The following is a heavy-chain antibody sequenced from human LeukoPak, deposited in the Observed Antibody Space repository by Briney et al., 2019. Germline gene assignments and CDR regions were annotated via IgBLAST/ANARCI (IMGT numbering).Heavy chain of an antibody. CDR1: GFIFSSYS. CDR2: ITGSGGNT. J-gene: IGHJ4*02. CDR3: VKEYHSRGFGAYFDY. D-gene: IGHD3-3*01. V-gene: IGHV3-23*01. Sequence: GGSLRLSCAASGFIFSSYSMSWVRQAPGMGLEWVSVITGSGGNTYYADSVKGRFTISKDNSINTVDLQMNSLRAEDTAVYYCVKEYHSRGFGAYFDYWGQGTLVTVSS.